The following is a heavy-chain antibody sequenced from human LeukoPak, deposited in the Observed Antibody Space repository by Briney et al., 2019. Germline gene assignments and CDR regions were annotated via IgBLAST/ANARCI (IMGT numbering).Heavy chain of an antibody. Sequence: SETLSLTCTVSGGSISSGGYYWSWIRQHPGKGLEWIGHIYYSGSTYYNPSLKSRVTISVDTSKNQFSLKLSSVTAADTAVYYCARGANYYDSSGSNWFDPWGQGTLVTVSS. CDR1: GGSISSGGYY. D-gene: IGHD3-22*01. CDR2: IYYSGST. CDR3: ARGANYYDSSGSNWFDP. J-gene: IGHJ5*02. V-gene: IGHV4-31*03.